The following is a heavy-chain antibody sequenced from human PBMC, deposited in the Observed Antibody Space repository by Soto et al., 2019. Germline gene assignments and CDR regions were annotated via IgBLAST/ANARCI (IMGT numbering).Heavy chain of an antibody. J-gene: IGHJ4*02. V-gene: IGHV4-59*01. Sequence: SETLSLTCAVYGGSFSGYYWSWIRQPPGKGLEWIGYIYYSGSTNYNPSLKSRVTISVDTSKNQFSLKLSSVTAADTAVYYCARGAVSYPYFDYWGQGTMVTVYS. CDR1: GGSFSGYY. CDR3: ARGAVSYPYFDY. CDR2: IYYSGST. D-gene: IGHD1-26*01.